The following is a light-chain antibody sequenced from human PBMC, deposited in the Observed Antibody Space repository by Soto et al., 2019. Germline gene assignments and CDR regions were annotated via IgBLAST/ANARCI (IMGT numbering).Light chain of an antibody. CDR1: SSDVGGYKY. V-gene: IGLV2-14*01. J-gene: IGLJ3*02. Sequence: QSALTQPASVSGSPGQSITISCTGTSSDVGGYKYVSWCQQHPGKAPKLMIYEVTNRPSGVSNRFSGSKSGNTASLTISGLQAEDEADYSCTSYTSSSTWVFGGGTKLTVL. CDR2: EVT. CDR3: TSYTSSSTWV.